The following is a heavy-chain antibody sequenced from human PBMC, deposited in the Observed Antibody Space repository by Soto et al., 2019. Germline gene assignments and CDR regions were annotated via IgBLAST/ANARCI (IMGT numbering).Heavy chain of an antibody. J-gene: IGHJ6*04. CDR3: ARGPWDDVSAHSSMDV. CDR2: TYYRSKWYY. CDR1: GDSVSSNSAG. D-gene: IGHD1-1*01. Sequence: QVQLQLSGPGLVKPSQTLSLTCAISGDSVSSNSAGWNWIRQTPSRGLEWLGRTYYRSKWYYTYGLSVNSRLILDTDDSKNQFSLQLTSVPPEHPAVSSCARGPWDDVSAHSSMDVWGKGTTVTFAP. V-gene: IGHV6-1*02.